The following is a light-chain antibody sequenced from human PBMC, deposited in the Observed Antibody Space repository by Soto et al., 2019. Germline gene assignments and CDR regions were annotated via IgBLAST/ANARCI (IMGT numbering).Light chain of an antibody. V-gene: IGLV2-11*01. J-gene: IGLJ1*01. CDR1: SSDVGGYNY. CDR3: CSYAGSYTFP. Sequence: VLTQPRSVSGSPGQSVTISCTGTSSDVGGYNYVSWYQQHPGKAPKLMIYDVSKRPSGVPDRFSGSKSGNTASLTISGLQAEDEADYYCCSYAGSYTFPFGTGTKVTVL. CDR2: DVS.